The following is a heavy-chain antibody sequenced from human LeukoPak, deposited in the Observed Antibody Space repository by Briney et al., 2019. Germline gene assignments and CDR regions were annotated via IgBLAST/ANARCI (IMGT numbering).Heavy chain of an antibody. CDR2: IWYDGSNK. J-gene: IGHJ4*02. D-gene: IGHD3-22*01. V-gene: IGHV3-33*06. Sequence: PGRSLRLSCAASGFTFSSYGMHWVRQAPGKGLEWVAVIWYDGSNKYYADSVKGRFTISRDNSKNTLYLQMNSLRAEDTAVYYCAKSPTLYDSSPYFDYWGQGTLVTVSS. CDR3: AKSPTLYDSSPYFDY. CDR1: GFTFSSYG.